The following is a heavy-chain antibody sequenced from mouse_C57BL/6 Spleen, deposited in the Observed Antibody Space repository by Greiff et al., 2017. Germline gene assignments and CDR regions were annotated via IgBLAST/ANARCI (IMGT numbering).Heavy chain of an antibody. CDR3: AREGAAGKEFAY. CDR1: GFTFSSYG. Sequence: EVMLVESGGDLVKPGGSLKLSCAASGFTFSSYGMSWVRQTPDRRLEWVATISSGGSYTYYPDSVKGRFTISRDNAKNTLYLQMSSLKAEDAAMYYCAREGAAGKEFAYRGQGTLVTVSA. D-gene: IGHD2-1*01. J-gene: IGHJ3*01. V-gene: IGHV5-6*01. CDR2: ISSGGSYT.